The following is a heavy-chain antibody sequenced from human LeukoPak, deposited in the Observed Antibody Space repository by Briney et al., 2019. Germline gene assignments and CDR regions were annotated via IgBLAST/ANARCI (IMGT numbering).Heavy chain of an antibody. J-gene: IGHJ4*02. CDR3: ARDEHGSGSYDY. D-gene: IGHD3-10*01. CDR1: GFTVSSNY. Sequence: GGSLRLSCAASGFTVSSNYMSWVRQAPGKGLEWVSIIYSGGSTFYADSVKGRFTISRDNAKNSLYLQMNSLRAEDTAVYYCARDEHGSGSYDYWGQGTLVTVSS. V-gene: IGHV3-53*01. CDR2: IYSGGST.